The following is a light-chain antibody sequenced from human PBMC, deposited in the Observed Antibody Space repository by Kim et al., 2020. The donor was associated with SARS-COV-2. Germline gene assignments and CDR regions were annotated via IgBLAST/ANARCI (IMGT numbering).Light chain of an antibody. CDR3: CSYAGSYTWV. V-gene: IGLV2-11*01. CDR2: DVS. J-gene: IGLJ3*02. CDR1: RSDVGGGKS. Sequence: QSALTQPRSVSGSPGQSVTISCTGTRSDVGGGKSVSWYQQHPGKAPKLLINDVSERPSGVPARFSGSKSGNTASLTISGLQAEDEADYYCCSYAGSYTWVFGGGTQLTVL.